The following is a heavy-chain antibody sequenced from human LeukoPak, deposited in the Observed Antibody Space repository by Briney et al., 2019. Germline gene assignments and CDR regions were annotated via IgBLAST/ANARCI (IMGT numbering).Heavy chain of an antibody. D-gene: IGHD5-12*01. CDR1: GFSFRDFW. CDR2: INQGGSVK. CDR3: ARFGYSGWNLEY. J-gene: IGHJ4*02. Sequence: GGSLRLSCAASGFSFRDFWMTWVRQAPGKGLEWVANINQGGSVKYYVDSVRGRFTISRDDAKSSLYVQMNSLRDEDTAVYYCARFGYSGWNLEYWGQGTLVTVSS. V-gene: IGHV3-7*01.